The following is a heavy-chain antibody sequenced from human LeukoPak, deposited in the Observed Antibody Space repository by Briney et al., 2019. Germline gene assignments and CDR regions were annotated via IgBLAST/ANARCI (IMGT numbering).Heavy chain of an antibody. D-gene: IGHD5-18*01. J-gene: IGHJ6*02. CDR2: IGSGGRSI. CDR1: GFTFSSYW. CDR3: ARRLPYYGMDV. Sequence: GGSLRLSCAASGFTFSSYWMHWVRQAPGKGLEWVSNIGSGGRSIYYADSVKGRFTISRDNAKNSLYLQMNSLRAEDTAVYYCARRLPYYGMDVWGQGTTVTVSS. V-gene: IGHV3-48*04.